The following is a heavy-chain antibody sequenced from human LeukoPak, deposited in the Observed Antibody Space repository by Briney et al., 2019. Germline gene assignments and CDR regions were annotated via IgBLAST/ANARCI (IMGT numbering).Heavy chain of an antibody. CDR3: AREGIAAREFDY. CDR1: GFTISSYS. V-gene: IGHV3-21*01. J-gene: IGHJ4*02. CDR2: ISSSSSYI. D-gene: IGHD6-6*01. Sequence: GGSLRLSCAASGFTISSYSMNWVRQAPGKGLEWVSSISSSSSYIYYADSVKGRFTISRDNAKNSLYLQMNSLRAEDTAVYYCAREGIAAREFDYWGQGTLVTVSS.